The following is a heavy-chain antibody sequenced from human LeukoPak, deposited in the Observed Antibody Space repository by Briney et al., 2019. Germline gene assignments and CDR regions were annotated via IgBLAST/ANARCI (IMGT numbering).Heavy chain of an antibody. D-gene: IGHD5-12*01. J-gene: IGHJ5*02. CDR2: INHSGST. CDR1: GGSFSGYY. V-gene: IGHV4-34*01. CDR3: ARGLNSGYEWLYNWFDP. Sequence: PSETLSLTCAVYGGSFSGYYWSWIRQPPGKGLEWIGEINHSGSTNYNPSLKSRVTISVDTSKNQFSLKLSSVTAADTAVYYCARGLNSGYEWLYNWFDPWGQGTLVTVSS.